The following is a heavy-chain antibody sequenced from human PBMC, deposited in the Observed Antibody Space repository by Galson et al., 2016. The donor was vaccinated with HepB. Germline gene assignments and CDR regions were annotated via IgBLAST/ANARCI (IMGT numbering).Heavy chain of an antibody. Sequence: SLRLSCAASGFTFITYAMNWVRQAPGKGLEWVSSISGHGGNTYYADSVKGRFTISRDNSKNTLYLQMNSLRVEDTAVYYCARDLGWELSEGLDPWGQGTLVTVSS. J-gene: IGHJ5*02. CDR1: GFTFITYA. D-gene: IGHD4-23*01. CDR2: ISGHGGNT. V-gene: IGHV3-23*01. CDR3: ARDLGWELSEGLDP.